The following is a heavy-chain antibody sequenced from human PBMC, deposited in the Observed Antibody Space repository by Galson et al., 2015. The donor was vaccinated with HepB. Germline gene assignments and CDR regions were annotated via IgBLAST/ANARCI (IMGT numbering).Heavy chain of an antibody. V-gene: IGHV1-69*08. J-gene: IGHJ6*03. D-gene: IGHD4-17*01. CDR2: IIPILDTA. CDR1: GGTFSSYT. CDR3: ARGPVTTPSYYYYYMDV. Sequence: SVKVSCKASGGTFSSYTVSWLRQAPGQGLEWVGGIIPILDTANYAQKFQGRVTIIADKSTSTAYMELSSLRSDDTAVYYCARGPVTTPSYYYYYMDVWGKGTTVTVSS.